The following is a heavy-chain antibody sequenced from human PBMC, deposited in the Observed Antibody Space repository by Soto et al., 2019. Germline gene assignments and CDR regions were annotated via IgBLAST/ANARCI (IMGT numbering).Heavy chain of an antibody. D-gene: IGHD6-13*01. Sequence: GGSLRLSCAASGFTFSNAWMSWVRQAPGKGLEWVGRIKTKTDGGTTDYAAPVKGRFTISRDDSKNTLYLQMNSLKTEDTAVYYCASGSSSRGDYWGQGTLVTVSS. CDR2: IKTKTDGGTT. V-gene: IGHV3-15*01. J-gene: IGHJ4*02. CDR3: ASGSSSRGDY. CDR1: GFTFSNAW.